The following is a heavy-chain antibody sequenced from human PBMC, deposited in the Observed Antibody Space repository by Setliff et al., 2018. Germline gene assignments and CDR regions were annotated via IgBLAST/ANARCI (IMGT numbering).Heavy chain of an antibody. Sequence: GSLRLSCAASGFTFSTYRMHWVRQAPGKGLEWVAVIWDDGVKKYHADSVKGRFTISRDNSKSTLYLQMNSLRPEDTAVYYCARTCSGSGCYAGLESWGQGTPVTVSS. CDR2: IWDDGVKK. D-gene: IGHD2-15*01. CDR3: ARTCSGSGCYAGLES. V-gene: IGHV3-33*08. J-gene: IGHJ4*02. CDR1: GFTFSTYR.